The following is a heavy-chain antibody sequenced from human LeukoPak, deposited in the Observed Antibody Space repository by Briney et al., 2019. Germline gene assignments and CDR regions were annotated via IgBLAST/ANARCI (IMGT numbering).Heavy chain of an antibody. D-gene: IGHD6-13*01. CDR1: GFRFSNYE. Sequence: PGGSLRLSCAASGFRFSNYEMNWVRQAPGKGLEWVAYISSSGSPKYYADSVKGRFTISRDNAKNSLYLQMNSLRAEDTAAYYCARAYAGTVLFVDYWGQGTLVTVSS. CDR2: ISSSGSPK. J-gene: IGHJ4*02. CDR3: ARAYAGTVLFVDY. V-gene: IGHV3-48*03.